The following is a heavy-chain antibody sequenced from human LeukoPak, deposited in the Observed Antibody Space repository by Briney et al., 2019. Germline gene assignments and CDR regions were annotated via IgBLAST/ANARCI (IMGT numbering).Heavy chain of an antibody. CDR2: ISGMVDRP. CDR1: GFTFSSCA. CDR3: ARRPEPGYCSGTSGYESYFDY. D-gene: IGHD2-2*01. J-gene: IGHJ4*02. Sequence: GGSLTLSCAPSGFTFSSCAMRWVRQAPGGVREWDSAISGMVDRPYYADSVKGRFTISRDNSKNPLYLQMNSLRAEDTAVYYCARRPEPGYCSGTSGYESYFDYWGQGTLVTVS. V-gene: IGHV3-23*01.